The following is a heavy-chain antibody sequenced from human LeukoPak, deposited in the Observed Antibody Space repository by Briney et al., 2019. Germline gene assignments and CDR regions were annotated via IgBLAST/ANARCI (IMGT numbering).Heavy chain of an antibody. CDR1: GFTFSSYG. V-gene: IGHV3-33*01. J-gene: IGHJ4*02. Sequence: GGSLRLSCAASGFTFSSYGMHWVRQAPGKGLEWVAVIWYDGSNKYYADSVKGRFTISRDNSKNTLYLQMNSLRAEDTAVYYCARDSHDFWSGCWNQYYFDYWGQGTLVTVSS. D-gene: IGHD3-3*01. CDR3: ARDSHDFWSGCWNQYYFDY. CDR2: IWYDGSNK.